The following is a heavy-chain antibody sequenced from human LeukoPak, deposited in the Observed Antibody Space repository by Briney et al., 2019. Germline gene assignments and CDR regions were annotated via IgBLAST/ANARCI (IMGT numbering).Heavy chain of an antibody. CDR2: ITSSRTI. CDR3: ARDSNSHYYFDY. V-gene: IGHV3-48*02. J-gene: IGHJ4*02. Sequence: GGSLRLSCAASGFTFSNYSMNWVRQAPGKGLEWVSYITSSRTIYYADSVKGRFTISRDNAKNSLYLQMNSLRDEDTAVYYCARDSNSHYYFDYWGQGTLVTVSS. D-gene: IGHD2-2*01. CDR1: GFTFSNYS.